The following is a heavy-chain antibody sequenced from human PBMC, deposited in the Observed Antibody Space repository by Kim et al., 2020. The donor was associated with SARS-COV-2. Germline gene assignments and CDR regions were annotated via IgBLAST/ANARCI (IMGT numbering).Heavy chain of an antibody. Sequence: AVSVKSRITITPDTSKNQFSLQLNSLTADDTAVYYCARGETNLAAAGMNSWGQGTLVTVSS. CDR3: ARGETNLAAAGMNS. J-gene: IGHJ5*02. V-gene: IGHV6-1*01. D-gene: IGHD6-13*01.